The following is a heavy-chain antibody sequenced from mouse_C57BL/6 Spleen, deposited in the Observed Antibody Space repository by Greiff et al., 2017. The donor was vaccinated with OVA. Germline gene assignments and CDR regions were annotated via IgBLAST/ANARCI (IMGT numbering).Heavy chain of an antibody. Sequence: QVQLQQPGAELVMPGASVKLSCKASGYTFTSYWMHWVKQRPGQGLEWIGEIDPSDSYTNYNQKFKGKSTLTVDKSSSTAYMQLSSLTSEDSAVYYCARSTYYSNPTEFAYWGQGTLVTVSA. CDR3: ARSTYYSNPTEFAY. CDR1: GYTFTSYW. J-gene: IGHJ3*01. V-gene: IGHV1-69*01. CDR2: IDPSDSYT. D-gene: IGHD2-5*01.